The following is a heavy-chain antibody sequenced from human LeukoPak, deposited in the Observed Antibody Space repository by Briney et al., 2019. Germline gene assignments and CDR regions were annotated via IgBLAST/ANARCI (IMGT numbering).Heavy chain of an antibody. D-gene: IGHD2-21*01. V-gene: IGHV1-2*02. CDR3: ARGKQGGDFGAFDI. CDR2: INPNSGGT. CDR1: GYTFTGYY. J-gene: IGHJ3*02. Sequence: ASVKVSCKASGYTFTGYYMHWVRQAPGQGLEWMGWINPNSGGTNYAQKFQGRVTMTRDTSTSTAYMELRSLRSDDTAVYYCARGKQGGDFGAFDIWAKGQWSPSLQ.